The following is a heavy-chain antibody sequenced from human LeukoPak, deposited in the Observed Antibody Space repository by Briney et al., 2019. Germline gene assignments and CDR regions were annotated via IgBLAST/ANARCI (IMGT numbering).Heavy chain of an antibody. CDR1: GFTDISNY. J-gene: IGHJ4*02. CDR2: IYSGGNT. CDR3: ARAHSGSGSYGLDY. V-gene: IGHV3-53*01. D-gene: IGHD3-10*01. Sequence: GGSLRLSCAASGFTDISNYMSWVRQAPGKGLEWVSVIYSGGNTYYADSVKGRFITSRDNSKNTLYLQMNSLRAEDTAVYYCARAHSGSGSYGLDYWGQGTLVTVSP.